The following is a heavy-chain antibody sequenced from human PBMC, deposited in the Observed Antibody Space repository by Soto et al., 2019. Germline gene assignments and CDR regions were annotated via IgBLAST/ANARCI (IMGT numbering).Heavy chain of an antibody. CDR1: GGSISSYY. Sequence: SETLSLTCTVSGGSISSYYWSWIRQPPGKGLEWIGYIYYSGSTNYNPSLKSRVTISVDTSKNQFSLKLSSVTAADTAVYYCARDDYYGSGSHDYWGPGTLVTVSS. D-gene: IGHD3-10*01. J-gene: IGHJ4*02. CDR3: ARDDYYGSGSHDY. CDR2: IYYSGST. V-gene: IGHV4-59*01.